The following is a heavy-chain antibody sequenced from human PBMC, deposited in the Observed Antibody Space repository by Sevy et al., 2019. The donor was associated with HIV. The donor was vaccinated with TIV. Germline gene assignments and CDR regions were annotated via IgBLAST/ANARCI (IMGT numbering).Heavy chain of an antibody. CDR3: ARDFWSAQRGMDV. V-gene: IGHV3-74*01. CDR2: INSDGSGT. Sequence: GGSLRLSCAASGFTFSSYWMHWVRQAPGKGLVWVSRINSDGSGTSYADSVKGRFTISRDNARNTLYLQMNSLRAEDTAVYYCARDFWSAQRGMDVWGQGTTVTVSS. J-gene: IGHJ6*02. D-gene: IGHD3-3*01. CDR1: GFTFSSYW.